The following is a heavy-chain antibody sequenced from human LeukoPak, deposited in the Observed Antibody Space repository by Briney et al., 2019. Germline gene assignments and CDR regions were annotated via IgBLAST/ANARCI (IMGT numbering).Heavy chain of an antibody. CDR2: ISGSGGST. CDR1: GFTFSSYA. V-gene: IGHV3-23*01. D-gene: IGHD3-10*01. Sequence: GGSLRLSCAASGFTFSSYAMSWVRQAPGKGLEWVSAISGSGGSTYYADSVKGRFTISRDNSKNTLYLQMNSLRAEDTAVYYCAKRSGAGELLLNFDYWGQGTLVTVSS. CDR3: AKRSGAGELLLNFDY. J-gene: IGHJ4*02.